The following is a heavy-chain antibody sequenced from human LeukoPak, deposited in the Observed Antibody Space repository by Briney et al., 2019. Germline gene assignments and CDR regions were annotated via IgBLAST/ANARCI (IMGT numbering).Heavy chain of an antibody. D-gene: IGHD6-13*01. J-gene: IGHJ4*02. CDR1: GGSISSSTYY. CDR2: IFYTGRT. V-gene: IGHV4-39*07. CDR3: ARDILATSIAAPYY. Sequence: SETLSLTCTVSGGSISSSTYYWGWIRQPPGKGLEWIGSIFYTGRTYYNPSLKSRVTMSVDTSKNQFSLRLGSVNAADTAVYYCARDILATSIAAPYYWGQGTLVTVSS.